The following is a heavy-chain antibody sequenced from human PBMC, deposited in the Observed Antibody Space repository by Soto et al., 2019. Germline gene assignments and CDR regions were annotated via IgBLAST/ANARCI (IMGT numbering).Heavy chain of an antibody. V-gene: IGHV5-51*01. CDR1: GYNFTINW. CDR3: ARAHYGDYGYGMDV. J-gene: IGHJ6*02. D-gene: IGHD4-17*01. Sequence: GESLKISCKASGYNFTINWFAWFGQMPGKGLEWMGIIFPGDSDTTYSPSFHGQVTISADKSISTAYLQWSSLKASDTAVYYCARAHYGDYGYGMDVWGQGTTVTVSS. CDR2: IFPGDSDT.